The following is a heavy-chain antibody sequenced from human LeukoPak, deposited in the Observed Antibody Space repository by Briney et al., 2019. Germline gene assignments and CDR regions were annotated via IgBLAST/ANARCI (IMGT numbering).Heavy chain of an antibody. V-gene: IGHV1-2*02. D-gene: IGHD1-26*01. CDR3: ATGSYLSDAFDI. J-gene: IGHJ3*02. Sequence: ASVKVSCKASGYTFSGYYMHWVRQAPGQGLEWMGWINPNSGGTNFAQKFQGRVTMTRDTSISTAYMELSRLRLDDTAVYYCATGSYLSDAFDIWGQGTMVTVSS. CDR1: GYTFSGYY. CDR2: INPNSGGT.